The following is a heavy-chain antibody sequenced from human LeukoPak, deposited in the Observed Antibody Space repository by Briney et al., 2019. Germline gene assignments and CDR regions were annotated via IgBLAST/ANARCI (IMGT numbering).Heavy chain of an antibody. D-gene: IGHD3-3*01. CDR2: INHSGST. V-gene: IGHV4-34*01. J-gene: IGHJ1*01. CDR1: GGSFSGYY. CDR3: ARGRRYYDFWSGYYTKYFQH. Sequence: SETLSLTCAVYGGSFSGYYWSWIRQPPGKGLEWIGEINHSGSTNYNPSLKSRVTISVDTSKNQFSLKLSSVTAADTAVYYCARGRRYYDFWSGYYTKYFQHWGQGTLVTVSS.